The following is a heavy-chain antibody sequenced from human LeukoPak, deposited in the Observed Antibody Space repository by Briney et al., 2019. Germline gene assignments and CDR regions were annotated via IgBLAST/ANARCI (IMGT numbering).Heavy chain of an antibody. Sequence: SETLSLTCTVSGDSISSYYWSWIRQPPEKGLEWIGYIYYSGSTNYNPSLKSRVAISVDTSKTQFSLKMNSVTAADTAVYYCARLQRITMAGPDYWYFDLWGRGTLVTVSS. CDR1: GDSISSYY. CDR2: IYYSGST. J-gene: IGHJ2*01. CDR3: ARLQRITMAGPDYWYFDL. V-gene: IGHV4-59*01. D-gene: IGHD3-10*01.